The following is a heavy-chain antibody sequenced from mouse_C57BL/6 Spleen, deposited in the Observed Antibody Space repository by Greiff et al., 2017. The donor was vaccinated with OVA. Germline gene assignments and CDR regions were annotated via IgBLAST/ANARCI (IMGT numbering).Heavy chain of an antibody. CDR2: IYPGGGYT. V-gene: IGHV1-63*01. CDR3: ARSAYYGSSHYFDY. D-gene: IGHD1-1*01. Sequence: QVQLQQSGAELVRPGTSVKMSCKASGYTFTNYWIGWAKQRPGHGLEWIGDIYPGGGYTNYNEKFKGKATLTADKSSSTAYMQFSSLTSEDSAIYYCARSAYYGSSHYFDYWGQGTTLTVSS. J-gene: IGHJ2*01. CDR1: GYTFTNYW.